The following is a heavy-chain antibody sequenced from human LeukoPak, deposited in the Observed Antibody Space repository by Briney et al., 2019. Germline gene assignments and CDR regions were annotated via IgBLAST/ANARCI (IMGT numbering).Heavy chain of an antibody. CDR1: GYTFTSYG. D-gene: IGHD3-22*01. J-gene: IGHJ4*02. Sequence: ASVKVSCKASGYTFTSYGISWVRQAPGQGLEWMGWISAYNGNTNYAQKLQGRVTMTTDTSTSTAYMELRSLRSDDTAVYYCARRRDHYDSSGYHDYWGQGTLVTVSS. CDR3: ARRRDHYDSSGYHDY. CDR2: ISAYNGNT. V-gene: IGHV1-18*01.